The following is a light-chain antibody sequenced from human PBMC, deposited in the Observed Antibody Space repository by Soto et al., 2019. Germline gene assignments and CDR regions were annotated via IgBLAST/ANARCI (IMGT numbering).Light chain of an antibody. CDR3: QAYDSSLSGGVV. V-gene: IGLV1-40*01. CDR1: SSNIGAGYD. Sequence: QSVLTQPPSVSGAPGQRVTISCTGSSSNIGAGYDVHWYQQLPGTAPKLLIYGSRNRPSGVPDRFSGSKSGTSASLAITGLQAEDEGDYYCQAYDSSLSGGVVFGAGTKLPVL. J-gene: IGLJ2*01. CDR2: GSR.